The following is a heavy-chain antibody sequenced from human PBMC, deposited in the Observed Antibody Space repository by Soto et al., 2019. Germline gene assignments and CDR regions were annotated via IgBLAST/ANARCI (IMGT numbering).Heavy chain of an antibody. CDR2: MNPNSGNT. V-gene: IGHV1-8*01. CDR3: ASPSGWHEGAFDY. D-gene: IGHD6-19*01. J-gene: IGHJ4*02. CDR1: GYTFTSYD. Sequence: ASVKVSCKASGYTFTSYDINWVRQATGQGLEWMGWMNPNSGNTGYAQKFQGRVTMTRNTSISTAYMELSSLRSEDTAVYYCASPSGWHEGAFDYWGQGTLVTVSS.